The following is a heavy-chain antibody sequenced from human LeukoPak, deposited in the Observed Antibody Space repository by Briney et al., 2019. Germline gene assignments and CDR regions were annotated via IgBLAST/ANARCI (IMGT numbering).Heavy chain of an antibody. D-gene: IGHD3-22*01. CDR1: GYSFNSYW. CDR3: ARGLSSHSSGYYYFDY. V-gene: IGHV5-51*01. J-gene: IGHJ4*02. CDR2: IYPGDSGT. Sequence: GESLKTSCKGSGYSFNSYWNGGGRPMPGKGLEWVGIIYPGDSGTRYSPSFQGQVTISADKSISTAYLQWSSLKASDTAMYYCARGLSSHSSGYYYFDYWGQGTLVTVSS.